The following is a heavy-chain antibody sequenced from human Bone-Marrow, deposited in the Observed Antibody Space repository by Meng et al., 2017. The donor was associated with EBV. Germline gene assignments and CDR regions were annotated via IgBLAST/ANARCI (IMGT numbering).Heavy chain of an antibody. V-gene: IGHV4-30-2*01. J-gene: IGHJ4*02. CDR3: ARGNTFPEYYFGY. Sequence: QLQLPESGSGLVKPSQTLSLTCAVSGGSISSGDYSWSWIRQPPGKGLEWIGNIYHSGSTFYNSSLNSRVTISVDRSKNQFSLKLTSVTAADTAVYYCARGNTFPEYYFGYWGQGTLVTVSS. CDR1: GGSISSGDYS. CDR2: IYHSGST. D-gene: IGHD2/OR15-2a*01.